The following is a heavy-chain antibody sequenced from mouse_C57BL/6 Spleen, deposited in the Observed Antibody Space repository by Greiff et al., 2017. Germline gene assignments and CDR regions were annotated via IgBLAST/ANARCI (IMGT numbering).Heavy chain of an antibody. Sequence: EVNVVESGAELVRPGASVKLSCTASGFNIKDDYMHWVKQRPEQGLEWIGWIDPENGDTEYASKFQGKATITADTSSNTAYLQLSSLTSEDTAVYYCTTGWDRWGQGTTLTVSS. CDR2: IDPENGDT. D-gene: IGHD3-3*01. CDR1: GFNIKDDY. CDR3: TTGWDR. V-gene: IGHV14-4*01. J-gene: IGHJ2*01.